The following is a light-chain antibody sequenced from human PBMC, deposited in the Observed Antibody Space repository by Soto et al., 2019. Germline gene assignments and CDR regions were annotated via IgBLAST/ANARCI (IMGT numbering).Light chain of an antibody. CDR3: QQGNRFPLT. J-gene: IGKJ4*01. CDR2: RAS. Sequence: EIVLTQSPGTLSLSPGVGATLSCRASQSVSSSYLARYQQRPGQAPRHFIYRASRRGTGIPDRFSGRRSGTAFTHTSDNLHPELSATYYYQQGNRFPLTFGGATRVAIK. CDR1: QSVSSSY. V-gene: IGKV3-20*01.